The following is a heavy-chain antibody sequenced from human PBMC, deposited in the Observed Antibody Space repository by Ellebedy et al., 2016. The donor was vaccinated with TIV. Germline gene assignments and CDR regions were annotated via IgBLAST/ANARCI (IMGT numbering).Heavy chain of an antibody. CDR3: VRVSSSGWYDFDH. CDR1: GFTFSDHY. D-gene: IGHD6-19*01. CDR2: TRNKLNEYLT. Sequence: PGGSLRLSCAASGFTFSDHYMDWVRQAPGKGLEWVGRTRNKLNEYLTEYAASVKGRFTISRDDSKNSLYLQMDSLKTEDTAVYYCVRVSSSGWYDFDHWGQGTLVTVSS. J-gene: IGHJ4*02. V-gene: IGHV3-72*01.